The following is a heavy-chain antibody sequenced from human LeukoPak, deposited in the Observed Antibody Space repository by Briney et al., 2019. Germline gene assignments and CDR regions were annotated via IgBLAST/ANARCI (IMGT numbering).Heavy chain of an antibody. CDR2: ISSSSSTI. D-gene: IGHD3-16*01. J-gene: IGHJ3*01. CDR3: AKRADYYDSSRALYDAFDL. V-gene: IGHV3-48*01. CDR1: GFTFSSYS. Sequence: GSLRLSCAASGFTFSSYSMNWVRQAPGKGLEWVSYISSSSSTIYYADSVKGRFTISRDNAKNSLYLQMNSLRVEDTAVYYCAKRADYYDSSRALYDAFDLWGQGTMVTVSS.